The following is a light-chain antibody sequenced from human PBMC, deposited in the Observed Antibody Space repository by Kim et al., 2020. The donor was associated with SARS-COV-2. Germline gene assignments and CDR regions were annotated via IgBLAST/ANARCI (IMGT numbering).Light chain of an antibody. V-gene: IGKV1-5*01. J-gene: IGKJ1*01. CDR3: QQYNSYWT. Sequence: SASVGDRVTITCRASQSISSWLAWYQQTPGKAHKLLIYDASSLERGVPSRFSGSGSGTEFTLTISSLQPDDFATYYCQQYNSYWTFGQGTKVDIK. CDR1: QSISSW. CDR2: DAS.